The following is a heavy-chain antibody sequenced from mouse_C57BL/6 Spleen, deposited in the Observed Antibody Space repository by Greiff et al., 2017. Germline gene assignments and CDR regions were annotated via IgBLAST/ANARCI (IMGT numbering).Heavy chain of an antibody. D-gene: IGHD2-4*01. CDR2: INPNNGGT. Sequence: EVQLQQSGPELVKPGASVKIPCKASGYTFTDYNMDWVKQSHGKSLEWIGDINPNNGGTIYNQKFKGKATLTVDKSSSTAYMELRSLTSEDTAVYYCARGEAFSTMITTRGYWGQGTTLTVSS. CDR3: ARGEAFSTMITTRGY. J-gene: IGHJ2*01. V-gene: IGHV1-18*01. CDR1: GYTFTDYN.